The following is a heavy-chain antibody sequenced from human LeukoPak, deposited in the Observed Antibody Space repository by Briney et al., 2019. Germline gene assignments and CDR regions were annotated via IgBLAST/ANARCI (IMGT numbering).Heavy chain of an antibody. D-gene: IGHD2-15*01. J-gene: IGHJ1*01. CDR3: AKRLGAADTYGRALDY. V-gene: IGHV3-23*01. Sequence: GGSLRLSCAASGFTFSRCPMSWVRQVPGKGLEWVSTISAAGSATYYADSVKGRFTISRDNFKNTLYLQMNNLRAEDTALYYCAKRLGAADTYGRALDYWGQGTLVTVSS. CDR2: ISAAGSAT. CDR1: GFTFSRCP.